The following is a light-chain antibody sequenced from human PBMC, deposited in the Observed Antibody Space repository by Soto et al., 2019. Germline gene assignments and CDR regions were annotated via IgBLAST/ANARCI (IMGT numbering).Light chain of an antibody. CDR3: QSYDSSLSGYV. V-gene: IGLV1-40*01. Sequence: QSVLTQPPSVSEAPGQRVTISCTGSSSNIGAGYEAHWYQQVPGTAPKLLIYENNNRPSGVPDRFSGSKSGTSASLAITGVRAEDEAEYYCQSYDSSLSGYVFGTGTKLTVL. CDR2: ENN. CDR1: SSNIGAGYE. J-gene: IGLJ1*01.